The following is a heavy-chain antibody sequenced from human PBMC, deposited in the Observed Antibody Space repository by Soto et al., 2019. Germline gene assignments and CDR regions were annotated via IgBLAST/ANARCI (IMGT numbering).Heavy chain of an antibody. CDR2: IYYVGST. J-gene: IGHJ5*02. Sequence: SETLSLTCTVSGGDISSGDYYWAWIRQPPGKGLEWIASIYYVGSTFYNSSLESRVTISVDMSKNLFSLKLTSVTATDTAVYFCRGHPALRAAVGGFAPGGEETLVTVS. CDR3: RGHPALRAAVGGFAP. V-gene: IGHV4-39*01. D-gene: IGHD6-13*01. CDR1: GGDISSGDYY.